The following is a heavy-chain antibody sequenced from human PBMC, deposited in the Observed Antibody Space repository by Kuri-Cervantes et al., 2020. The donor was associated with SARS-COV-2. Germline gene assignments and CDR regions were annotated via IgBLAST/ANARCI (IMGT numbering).Heavy chain of an antibody. CDR1: GFTVSSNY. J-gene: IGHJ4*02. CDR2: ISSSGSTI. CDR3: AKRSGYYYDSSGYYLDY. V-gene: IGHV3-11*01. Sequence: LSLTCAASGFTVSSNYMSWVRQAPGKGLEWVSYISSSGSTIYYADSVKGRFTISRDNAKNSLYLQMNSLRAEDTAIYYCAKRSGYYYDSSGYYLDYWGQGTLVTV. D-gene: IGHD3-22*01.